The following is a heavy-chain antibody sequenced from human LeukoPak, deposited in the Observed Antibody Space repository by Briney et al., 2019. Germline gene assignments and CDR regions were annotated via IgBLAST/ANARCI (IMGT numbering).Heavy chain of an antibody. CDR3: TRDSGRFRLDY. CDR2: IKEDGSET. D-gene: IGHD6-19*01. Sequence: GGSLRLSCAASGFTFSSYAMHWVRQALGKGLEWVASIKEDGSETYYADSVKGRFTVSRDNAKKSLFLQMSSLRVEDTAVCYCTRDSGRFRLDYWGQGVLVTVSS. J-gene: IGHJ4*02. V-gene: IGHV3-7*01. CDR1: GFTFSSYA.